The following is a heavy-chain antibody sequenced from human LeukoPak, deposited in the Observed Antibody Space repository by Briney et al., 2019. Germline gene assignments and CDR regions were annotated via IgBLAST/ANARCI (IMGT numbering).Heavy chain of an antibody. CDR3: AKPRGEEWLVGLYDAFDI. J-gene: IGHJ3*02. Sequence: GGSLRLSCAASGFTFRSYAMSWVRQAPGKGREWVSAISGSDGSTYYADSVKGRSTISTDNSKNTLDLQLNSLRAEDTTVFYCAKPRGEEWLVGLYDAFDIWGQRTMVTVSS. CDR2: ISGSDGST. V-gene: IGHV3-23*01. D-gene: IGHD6-19*01. CDR1: GFTFRSYA.